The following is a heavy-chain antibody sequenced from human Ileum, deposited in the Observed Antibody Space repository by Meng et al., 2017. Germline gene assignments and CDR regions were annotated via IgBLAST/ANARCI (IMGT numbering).Heavy chain of an antibody. CDR2: LGAHDGDT. D-gene: IGHD3-10*01. Sequence: QGQQVQSGPEVKKPGASVKVSCKASDYTFTGYGVSWVRQAPGQGLEWMAWLGAHDGDTSHAPKFQGRVTVSADRPTATAYMELRSLRSDDTAVYYCARGTPGRSYSDYWGQGTLVTVSS. CDR1: DYTFTGYG. V-gene: IGHV1-18*01. CDR3: ARGTPGRSYSDY. J-gene: IGHJ4*02.